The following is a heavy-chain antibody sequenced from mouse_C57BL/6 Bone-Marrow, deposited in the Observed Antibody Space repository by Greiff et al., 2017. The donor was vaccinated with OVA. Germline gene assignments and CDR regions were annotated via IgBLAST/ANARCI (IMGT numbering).Heavy chain of an antibody. V-gene: IGHV5-6*02. Sequence: DVMLVESGGDLVKPGGSLKLSCAASGFTFSSYGMSWVRQTPDKRLEWVATISSGGSYTYYPDSVKGRFTISRDNAKNTLYLQMSSLKSEDTAMYYCARQGRGDFDYWGQGTTLTVSS. J-gene: IGHJ2*01. CDR3: ARQGRGDFDY. CDR2: ISSGGSYT. CDR1: GFTFSSYG.